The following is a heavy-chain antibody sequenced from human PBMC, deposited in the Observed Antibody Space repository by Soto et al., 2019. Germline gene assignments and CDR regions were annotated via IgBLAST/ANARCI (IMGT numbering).Heavy chain of an antibody. CDR3: ARLTTVVTNNWFDP. CDR2: IYHSGST. Sequence: SETLSLTCAVSGGSISSGGYSWSWIRQPPGKGLEWIGYIYHSGSTYYNPSLKSRVTISVDRSKNQFSLKLSSVTAADTAVYYCARLTTVVTNNWFDPWGQGTLVTVSS. J-gene: IGHJ5*02. CDR1: GGSISSGGYS. V-gene: IGHV4-30-2*01. D-gene: IGHD4-17*01.